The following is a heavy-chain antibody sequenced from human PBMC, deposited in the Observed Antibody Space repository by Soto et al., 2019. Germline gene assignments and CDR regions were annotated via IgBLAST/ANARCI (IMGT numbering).Heavy chain of an antibody. V-gene: IGHV4-34*01. CDR2: IDHSGST. Sequence: PSETLSLTCAVYGGSFNGYYWTWIRQPPGKGPEWIGDIDHSGSTNYNPSLKSRVTISVDTSKNQFSLKVRSVTAADMAVFYCARAPDKYYFDSWGQGTKVTVYS. CDR3: ARAPDKYYFDS. CDR1: GGSFNGYY. J-gene: IGHJ4*02.